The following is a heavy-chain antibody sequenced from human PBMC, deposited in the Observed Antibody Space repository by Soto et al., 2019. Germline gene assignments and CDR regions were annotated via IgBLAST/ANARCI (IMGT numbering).Heavy chain of an antibody. V-gene: IGHV5-51*01. CDR2: IYPGDSET. D-gene: IGHD3-10*01. CDR3: ALSNVSISYSPTPPFDY. J-gene: IGHJ4*02. Sequence: PGESLKISCQGSGYPFINYWIAWVRQIPEKGLEWMGIIYPGDSETRYSPSFQGQVSISVDTSISTAYLQWSSLKASDTAVYYCALSNVSISYSPTPPFDYWGQGTLVTVSS. CDR1: GYPFINYW.